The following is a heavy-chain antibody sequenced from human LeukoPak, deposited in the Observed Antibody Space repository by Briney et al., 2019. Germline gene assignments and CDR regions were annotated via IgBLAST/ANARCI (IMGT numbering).Heavy chain of an antibody. D-gene: IGHD3-22*01. V-gene: IGHV3-30*03. CDR1: GFTFSSYG. Sequence: GGSLRLSCAASGFTFSSYGMHWVRQAPGKGLEWVAVISYDGSNAYYADSVKGRFTISRDNSKNTLYLQMNSLRAEDTAVYYCARDDEGSGYFLDYWGQGTLVTVSS. CDR2: ISYDGSNA. CDR3: ARDDEGSGYFLDY. J-gene: IGHJ4*02.